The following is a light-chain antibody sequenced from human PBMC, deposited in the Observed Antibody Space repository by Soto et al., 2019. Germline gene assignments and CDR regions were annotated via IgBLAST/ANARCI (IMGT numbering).Light chain of an antibody. CDR3: CSYTSSSTVV. J-gene: IGLJ2*01. CDR2: DVS. CDR1: SSDVGGYNY. Sequence: QSALTQPASVSGSPGQSFTISCNGTSSDVGGYNYVSWYQQHPGKAPKLMIYDVSNRPSGVSNRFPGSKSGNTASLTISGLQAEDEAYYYCCSYTSSSTVVFGGGTKLTVL. V-gene: IGLV2-14*01.